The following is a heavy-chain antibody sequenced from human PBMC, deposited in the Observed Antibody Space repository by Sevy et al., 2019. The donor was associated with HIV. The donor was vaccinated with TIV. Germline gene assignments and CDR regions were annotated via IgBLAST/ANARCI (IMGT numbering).Heavy chain of an antibody. CDR1: GFTFSSYA. J-gene: IGHJ6*02. V-gene: IGHV3-23*01. CDR2: ISGSGGST. D-gene: IGHD1-1*01. CDR3: AKDLQLDQYHYYYYGMDV. Sequence: GGSLRLSCAASGFTFSSYAMSWVRQAPGKGLEWVSAISGSGGSTYYADSVKGRFTISRDNSKNTLYLQMNSLRAEDTAVYYCAKDLQLDQYHYYYYGMDVWGQGTTVTVSS.